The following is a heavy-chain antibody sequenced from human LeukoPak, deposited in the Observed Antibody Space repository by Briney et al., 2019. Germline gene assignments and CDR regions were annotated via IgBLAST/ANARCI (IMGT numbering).Heavy chain of an antibody. D-gene: IGHD5-12*01. CDR3: TTDYPNSGYETFDY. Sequence: GGSLRLSCAASGFTFSNAWVSWVRQAPGKGLEWVGRIKSKTDGGTTDYAAPVKGRFTISRDDSKNTLYLQMNSLKPEDTAVYYCTTDYPNSGYETFDYWGQGTLVTVSS. J-gene: IGHJ4*02. CDR2: IKSKTDGGTT. V-gene: IGHV3-15*01. CDR1: GFTFSNAW.